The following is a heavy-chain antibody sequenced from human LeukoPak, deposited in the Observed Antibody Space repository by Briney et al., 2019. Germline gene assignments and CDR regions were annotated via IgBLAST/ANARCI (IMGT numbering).Heavy chain of an antibody. Sequence: SVKVSCKASGYTFTSYGISWVRQAPGQGLEWMGWISAYNGNTNYAQKLQGRVTMTTDTSTSTAYMELRSLRSDDTAVYYCARDTVVVPAAISGGYYYYGMDVWGQGTTVTVSS. CDR1: GYTFTSYG. V-gene: IGHV1-18*01. D-gene: IGHD2-2*02. CDR2: ISAYNGNT. J-gene: IGHJ6*02. CDR3: ARDTVVVPAAISGGYYYYGMDV.